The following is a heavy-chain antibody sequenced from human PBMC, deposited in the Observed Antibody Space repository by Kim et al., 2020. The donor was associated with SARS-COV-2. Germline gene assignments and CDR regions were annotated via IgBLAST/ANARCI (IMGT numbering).Heavy chain of an antibody. J-gene: IGHJ6*02. Sequence: SVKVSCKASGGTFSSYAISWVRQAPGQGLEWMGGIIPIFGTANYAQKFQGRVTITADESTSTAYMELSSLRSEDTAVYYCARGHSRYSGSYLDYYYYYGMDVWGQGTTVTVSS. CDR1: GGTFSSYA. V-gene: IGHV1-69*13. CDR3: ARGHSRYSGSYLDYYYYYGMDV. CDR2: IIPIFGTA. D-gene: IGHD1-26*01.